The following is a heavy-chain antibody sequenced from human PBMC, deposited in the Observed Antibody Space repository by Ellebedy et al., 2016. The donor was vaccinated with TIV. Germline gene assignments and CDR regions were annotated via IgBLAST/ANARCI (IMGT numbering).Heavy chain of an antibody. CDR2: MYHSGST. CDR3: ARSGGWYTPYDY. J-gene: IGHJ4*02. V-gene: IGHV4-38-2*01. D-gene: IGHD6-19*01. CDR1: GSSISSGYY. Sequence: MPSETLSLTCSVSGSSISSGYYWGWIRQPPGRGLEWIGSMYHSGSTYYSPSLKSRVTMSVDTSKSQFSLRLNSVAAADTAVYYCARSGGWYTPYDYWGQGTLVTVSS.